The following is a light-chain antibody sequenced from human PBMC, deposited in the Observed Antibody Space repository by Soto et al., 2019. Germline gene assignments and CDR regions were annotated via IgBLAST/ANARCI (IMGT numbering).Light chain of an antibody. CDR2: AES. CDR3: LQDFDYPRT. CDR1: QGIRNE. J-gene: IGKJ1*01. V-gene: IGKV1-6*01. Sequence: ATQMTQSPSSLSASVGDTVTITCRASQGIRNELAWYQQAPGKAPKLLIYAESSVQSGVPSRFSGSGSDTDFILTISSLQPEDFATYYCLQDFDYPRTFGQGTKVEI.